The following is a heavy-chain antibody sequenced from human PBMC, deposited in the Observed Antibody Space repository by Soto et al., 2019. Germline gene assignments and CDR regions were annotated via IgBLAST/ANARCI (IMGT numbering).Heavy chain of an antibody. CDR1: GGTFSSYA. CDR2: MNPNSGNT. V-gene: IGHV1-8*02. Sequence: ASVKVSCKASGGTFSSYAINWVRQATGQGLEWMGWMNPNSGNTGYAQKFQGRVTMTRNTSTSTAYMELRSLRSEDTAVYYCARDIVATNARRLYPWGQGTLVTVSS. CDR3: ARDIVATNARRLYP. D-gene: IGHD5-12*01. J-gene: IGHJ5*02.